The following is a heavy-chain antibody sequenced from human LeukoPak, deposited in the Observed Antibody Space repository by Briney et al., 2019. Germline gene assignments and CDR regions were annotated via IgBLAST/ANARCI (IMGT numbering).Heavy chain of an antibody. CDR2: IYTSGST. J-gene: IGHJ6*03. D-gene: IGHD6-13*01. CDR1: GNSISSGDNY. CDR3: ARVTSSWNQMYYYYYMDV. V-gene: IGHV4-61*02. Sequence: KPSETLSLTCTVSGNSISSGDNYWSWIRQPAGKGLEWIGRIYTSGSTNYNPSLKSRVTVSVDTSKNQFSLKLSSVTAADTAVYYCARVTSSWNQMYYYYYMDVWGKGTTVTISS.